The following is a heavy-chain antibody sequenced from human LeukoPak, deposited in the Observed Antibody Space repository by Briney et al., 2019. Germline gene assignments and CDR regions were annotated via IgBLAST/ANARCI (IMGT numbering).Heavy chain of an antibody. CDR1: GYSISSGYY. CDR3: AREDPQTTVPEGLDV. CDR2: IYHSGST. Sequence: SETLSLTCTVSGYSISSGYYWGWIRQPPGKGLEWIGSIYHSGSTYYNPSLKSRVTISVDTSKNQFSLRLGSVTAADTAVYYCAREDPQTTVPEGLDVWGQGTTVTVSS. V-gene: IGHV4-38-2*02. D-gene: IGHD4-17*01. J-gene: IGHJ6*02.